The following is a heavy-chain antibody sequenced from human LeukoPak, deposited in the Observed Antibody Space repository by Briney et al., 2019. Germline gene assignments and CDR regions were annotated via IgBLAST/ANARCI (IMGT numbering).Heavy chain of an antibody. CDR2: IYSGGST. CDR1: GFTVNSNY. Sequence: PGGSLRLSCAASGFTVNSNYMSWVRQAPGKGLKWVSVIYSGGSTYYADSVEGRITISRDNSKNTLFLQMNSLRAEDTAVYYCARGGSYPNDPFDIWGQGTMVTV. J-gene: IGHJ3*02. D-gene: IGHD1-26*01. V-gene: IGHV3-53*01. CDR3: ARGGSYPNDPFDI.